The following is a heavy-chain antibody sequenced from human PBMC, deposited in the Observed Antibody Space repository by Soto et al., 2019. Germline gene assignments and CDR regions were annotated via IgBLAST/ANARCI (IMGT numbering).Heavy chain of an antibody. Sequence: PGGALRLSCAASGFTFSSYAMHWVRQAPGKGLEWVAVISYDGSNKYYADSVKGRFTISRDNSKNTLYLQMNSQRAEDTAVYYCATQSPRYDSSGGGFDYWGQGTLVTVSS. J-gene: IGHJ4*02. CDR3: ATQSPRYDSSGGGFDY. CDR2: ISYDGSNK. V-gene: IGHV3-30-3*01. D-gene: IGHD3-22*01. CDR1: GFTFSSYA.